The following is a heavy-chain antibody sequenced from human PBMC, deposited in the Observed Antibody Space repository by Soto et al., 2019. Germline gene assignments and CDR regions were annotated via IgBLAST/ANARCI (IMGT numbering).Heavy chain of an antibody. J-gene: IGHJ6*02. CDR1: GYTFTGYY. Sequence: ASVKVSCKASGYTFTGYYMHWVRQAPGQGLEWMGWINPNSGGTNYAQKFQGWVTMTRDTSISTAYMELSRLRSDDTAVYYCARPYCGCDCSSGLYRVELSGQATTFTVSS. CDR2: INPNSGGT. D-gene: IGHD2-21*02. CDR3: ARPYCGCDCSSGLYRVEL. V-gene: IGHV1-2*04.